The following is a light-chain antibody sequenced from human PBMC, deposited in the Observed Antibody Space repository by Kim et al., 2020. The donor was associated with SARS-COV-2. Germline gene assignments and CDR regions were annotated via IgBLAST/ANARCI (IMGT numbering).Light chain of an antibody. J-gene: IGLJ3*02. Sequence: SVKLTCTLSGVHYNYAIAWHQQQPEKGPRYLMKLNSDGSHSKGDGIPDRFSGSSSGAERYLPISSLQSEDEADYYCQTWGTGMQVFGGGTQLTVL. V-gene: IGLV4-69*01. CDR1: GVHYNYA. CDR3: QTWGTGMQV. CDR2: LNSDGSH.